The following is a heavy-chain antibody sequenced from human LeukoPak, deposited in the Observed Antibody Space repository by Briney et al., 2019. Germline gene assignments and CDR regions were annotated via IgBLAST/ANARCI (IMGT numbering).Heavy chain of an antibody. D-gene: IGHD3-3*01. CDR1: GGSISSGGYS. Sequence: PSETPSLTCAVSGGSISSGGYSWSWIRQPPGKGLEWIGYIYHSGSAYYNPSLKSRVTISVNRSKNQFSLKLSSVTAADTAVYYCARNRHYDFWSGGFDYWGQGTLVTVSS. CDR3: ARNRHYDFWSGGFDY. V-gene: IGHV4-30-2*01. CDR2: IYHSGSA. J-gene: IGHJ4*02.